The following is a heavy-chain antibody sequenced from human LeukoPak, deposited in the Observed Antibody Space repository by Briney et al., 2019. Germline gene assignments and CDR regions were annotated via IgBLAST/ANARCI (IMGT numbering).Heavy chain of an antibody. V-gene: IGHV4-59*01. CDR1: GGSISSYY. CDR2: TYYSGST. J-gene: IGHJ4*02. CDR3: ARDDYGDFDY. Sequence: PSETLSPTCTVSGGSISSYYWSWIRQPPGKGLEWIGYTYYSGSTNYNPSLKSRVTISVDTSKNQFSLKLSSVTAADTAVYYCARDDYGDFDYWGQGTLVTVSS. D-gene: IGHD4-17*01.